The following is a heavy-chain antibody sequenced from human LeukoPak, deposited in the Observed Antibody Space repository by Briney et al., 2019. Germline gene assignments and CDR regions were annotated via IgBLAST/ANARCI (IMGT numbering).Heavy chain of an antibody. J-gene: IGHJ4*02. V-gene: IGHV4-4*02. Sequence: GSLRLSCAASGFTFSSYWMHWVRQPPGKGLEWIGEIYHAGSTNYNPSLKSRVTISVDTSKNQFSLKMTSVTAADTAVYYCTRAPPYASGWSKGVLDYWGQGTLVTVSS. CDR1: GFTFSSYW. CDR3: TRAPPYASGWSKGVLDY. CDR2: IYHAGST. D-gene: IGHD6-19*01.